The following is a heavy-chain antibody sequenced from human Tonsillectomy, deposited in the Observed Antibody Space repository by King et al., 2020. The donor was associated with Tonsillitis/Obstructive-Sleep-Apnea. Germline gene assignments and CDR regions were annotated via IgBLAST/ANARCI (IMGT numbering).Heavy chain of an antibody. CDR2: ISYDGSNK. D-gene: IGHD6-13*01. J-gene: IGHJ6*03. CDR1: GFTFSSYA. CDR3: ARQQGGEDSSSWYQNLGYYYYYYMDV. Sequence: VQLVESGGGVVQPGRSLRLSCAASGFTFSSYAMHWVRQAPGKGLEWVAVISYDGSNKYYADSVKGRFTISRDNSKNTVYLQMNSLRAEDTAVYYCARQQGGEDSSSWYQNLGYYYYYYMDVWRKGTTVTVSS. V-gene: IGHV3-30*04.